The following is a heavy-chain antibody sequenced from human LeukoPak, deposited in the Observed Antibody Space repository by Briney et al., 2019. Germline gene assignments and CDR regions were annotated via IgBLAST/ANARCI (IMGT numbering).Heavy chain of an antibody. V-gene: IGHV3-48*03. D-gene: IGHD4-17*01. CDR1: GFPFSSYE. CDR2: ISSSGSTI. Sequence: GGSLRLSCAASGFPFSSYEMNWVRQAPGKGLEWVSYISSSGSTIYYADSVKGRFTISRDNAKNSLYLQMNSLRAEDTAVYYCARDKATVTENWGQGTLVTVSS. J-gene: IGHJ4*02. CDR3: ARDKATVTEN.